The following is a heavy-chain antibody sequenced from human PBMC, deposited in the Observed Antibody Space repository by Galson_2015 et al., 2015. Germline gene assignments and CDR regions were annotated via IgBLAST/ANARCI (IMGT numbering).Heavy chain of an antibody. J-gene: IGHJ4*02. V-gene: IGHV1-3*01. CDR2: INADNGNT. D-gene: IGHD3-22*01. CDR1: GYTFTSYA. CDR3: ARADDSSGYYPTIFDY. Sequence: SVKVSCKASGYTFTSYAMHWVRQAPGQRLEWMGWINADNGNTKYSQKFQGRVTITRDTSASTAYMELSSLRSEDTAVYYCARADDSSGYYPTIFDYWGQGTLVTVSS.